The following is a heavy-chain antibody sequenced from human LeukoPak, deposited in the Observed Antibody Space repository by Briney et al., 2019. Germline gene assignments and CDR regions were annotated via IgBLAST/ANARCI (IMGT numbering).Heavy chain of an antibody. D-gene: IGHD3-16*02. CDR1: GFTFSGYS. CDR2: ISSSSSYI. Sequence: GGSLRLSCAASGFTFSGYSMNWVRQAPGKGLEWVSSISSSSSYIYYADSVKGRFTISRDNAKNSLYLQMNSLRAEDTAVYYCARGQFGGVIVPDYWGQGTLVTVSS. CDR3: ARGQFGGVIVPDY. V-gene: IGHV3-21*01. J-gene: IGHJ4*02.